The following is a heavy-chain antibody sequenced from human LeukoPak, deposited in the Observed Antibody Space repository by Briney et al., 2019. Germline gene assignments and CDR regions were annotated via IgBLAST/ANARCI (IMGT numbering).Heavy chain of an antibody. CDR3: AKGLGYSYGLYDY. CDR1: GFTFSSYA. V-gene: IGHV3-23*01. CDR2: ISGSGGST. Sequence: GGSLRLSCAASGFTFSSYAMSWVRQAPGKGLEWVSAISGSGGSTYYADSVKGRFTISRDNSKNTLYLQMNSRRAEDTAVYYCAKGLGYSYGLYDYWGQGTLVTVSS. J-gene: IGHJ4*02. D-gene: IGHD5-18*01.